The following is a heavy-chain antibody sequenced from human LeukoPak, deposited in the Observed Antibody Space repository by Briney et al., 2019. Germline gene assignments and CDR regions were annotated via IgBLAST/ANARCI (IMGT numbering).Heavy chain of an antibody. CDR2: IYTSGST. D-gene: IGHD6-25*01. Sequence: SETLSLTCTVSGGSISSGSYYWSWIRQPAGKGLEWTGRIYTSGSTNYNPSLKSRVTISVDTSKNQFSLKLSSVTAADTAVYYCARGGSTDPDYYYYMDVWGKGTTVTVSS. J-gene: IGHJ6*03. CDR1: GGSISSGSYY. V-gene: IGHV4-61*02. CDR3: ARGGSTDPDYYYYMDV.